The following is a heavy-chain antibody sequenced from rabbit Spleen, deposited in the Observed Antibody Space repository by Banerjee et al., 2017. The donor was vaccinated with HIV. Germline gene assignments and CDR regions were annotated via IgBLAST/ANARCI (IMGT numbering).Heavy chain of an antibody. CDR1: GFDFSRYG. D-gene: IGHD2-1*01. CDR2: IDLVVGST. V-gene: IGHV1S47*01. CDR3: VRGSAAMTMVITGYYLNL. J-gene: IGHJ4*01. Sequence: QEQLVESGGGLIQSGGSLKLSCKASGFDFSRYGISWVRQAPGKGLEWIGYIDLVVGSTYYANWVNGRFTISSHNAQNTLYLQLNSLTAADTATYFCVRGSAAMTMVITGYYLNLWGPGTLVTVS.